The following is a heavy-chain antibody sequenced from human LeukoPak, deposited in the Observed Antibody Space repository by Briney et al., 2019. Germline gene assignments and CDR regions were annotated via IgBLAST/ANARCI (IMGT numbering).Heavy chain of an antibody. CDR3: ASGPYSSSYFAS. D-gene: IGHD6-13*01. V-gene: IGHV3-48*01. CDR1: GFTFSDYG. CDR2: VSGKSRAI. J-gene: IGHJ4*02. Sequence: GGSLRLSCAASGFTFSDYGINWVRQAPGKGLEWLSFVSGKSRAIYYADSVKGRFTISRDNSKDTLHLQMSILRPEDTALYYCASGPYSSSYFASWGQGTMVTVSS.